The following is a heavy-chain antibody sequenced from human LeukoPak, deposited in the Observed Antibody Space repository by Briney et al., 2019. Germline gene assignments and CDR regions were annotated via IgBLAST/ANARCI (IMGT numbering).Heavy chain of an antibody. D-gene: IGHD3-16*01. J-gene: IGHJ6*03. CDR2: IYHSGTT. CDR1: GYSISSGYY. CDR3: ARVWAPDYYYYMDV. V-gene: IGHV4-38-2*02. Sequence: PSETLSLTCTASGYSISSGYYWGWIRQPPGKGLEWIALIYHSGTTYYNPSLKSRVTISVDTSKNQFSLKLSSVTAADTAVYYCARVWAPDYYYYMDVWGKGTTVTVSS.